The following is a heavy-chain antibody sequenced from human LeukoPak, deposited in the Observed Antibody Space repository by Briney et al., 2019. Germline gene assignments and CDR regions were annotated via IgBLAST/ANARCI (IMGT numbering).Heavy chain of an antibody. Sequence: PSETLSLTCAVSGYSISRDHYWGWIRQPPGKGLEWIGSIYHSGSTYYNPSLKSRVAISVDTSKNQFSLKLTSVTAADTAVYYCARDAVYSDYLGDYYYYYYMDVWGRGTTVTVSS. CDR3: ARDAVYSDYLGDYYYYYYMDV. CDR1: GYSISRDHY. CDR2: IYHSGST. D-gene: IGHD4-11*01. J-gene: IGHJ6*03. V-gene: IGHV4-38-2*02.